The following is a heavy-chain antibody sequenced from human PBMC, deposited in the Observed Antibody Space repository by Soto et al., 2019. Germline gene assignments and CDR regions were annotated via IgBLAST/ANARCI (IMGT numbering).Heavy chain of an antibody. V-gene: IGHV2-5*02. J-gene: IGHJ5*02. D-gene: IGHD3-3*01. CDR2: IYWDGDK. Sequence: QINLIESGPTLVNPTQTLALTCTFSGFSLSTSGAAVGWVRQPPGRALEWLALIYWDGDKRYNASLGNRLTITTDTSMYQVVLTLTNVDPADTATYYCAHRATMTIFGLIIDNGIWFDPWGQGTRVIVSS. CDR1: GFSLSTSGAA. CDR3: AHRATMTIFGLIIDNGIWFDP.